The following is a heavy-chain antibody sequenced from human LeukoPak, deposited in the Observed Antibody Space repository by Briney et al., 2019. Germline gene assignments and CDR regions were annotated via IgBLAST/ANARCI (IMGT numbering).Heavy chain of an antibody. V-gene: IGHV3-23*01. J-gene: IGHJ4*02. Sequence: GGSPRLSCAASGFTFSTYAMSWVRQAPGKGLEWVSGISGSGDSTYYADSVKGRFTISRDNSKNTLFLQMNSLRAEDAAVYYCARGSMMKGVPDYWGQGTLVTVSS. CDR1: GFTFSTYA. D-gene: IGHD3-16*01. CDR2: ISGSGDST. CDR3: ARGSMMKGVPDY.